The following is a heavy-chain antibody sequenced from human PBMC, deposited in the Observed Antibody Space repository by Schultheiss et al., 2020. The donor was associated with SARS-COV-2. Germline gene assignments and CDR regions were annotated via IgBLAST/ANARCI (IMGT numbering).Heavy chain of an antibody. CDR3: ARHSPAYSSGGTSDY. Sequence: GESLKISCKGSGYSFTSYWIGWVRQVPGKGLEWMGIIYPGDSDTRYSPSFQGQVTISADKSISTAYLQWSSLKASDTAMYYCARHSPAYSSGGTSDYWGQGTLVTVSS. J-gene: IGHJ4*02. CDR1: GYSFTSYW. CDR2: IYPGDSDT. V-gene: IGHV5-51*01. D-gene: IGHD6-19*01.